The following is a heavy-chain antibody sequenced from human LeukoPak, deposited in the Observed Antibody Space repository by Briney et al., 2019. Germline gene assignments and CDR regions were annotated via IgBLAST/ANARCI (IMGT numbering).Heavy chain of an antibody. J-gene: IGHJ5*02. D-gene: IGHD6-19*01. CDR3: ARDRSGCFWFDP. CDR1: GFTFSSYG. Sequence: GGSLRLSCAASGFTFSSYGMHWVRQAPGKGLEWVSVIYSGGSTYYADSVKGRFTISRDNSKNTLYLQMNSLRAEDTAVYYCARDRSGCFWFDPWGQGTLVTVSS. CDR2: IYSGGST. V-gene: IGHV3-53*01.